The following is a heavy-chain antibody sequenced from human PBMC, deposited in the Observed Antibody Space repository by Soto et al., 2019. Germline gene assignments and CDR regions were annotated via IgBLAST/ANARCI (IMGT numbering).Heavy chain of an antibody. Sequence: QVQLVQSGAEVKKPGASVKVSCRPSGYTFTNYDITWVRQATGQGLEWMGWMNPDSGDTHYLQKFQGRVTMTRNTSISTAYMALTCLRPEDTAVYYCARGRRDYYDSDDWVTLGYWDQGTLVTVSS. CDR3: ARGRRDYYDSDDWVTLGY. CDR2: MNPDSGDT. CDR1: GYTFTNYD. J-gene: IGHJ4*02. V-gene: IGHV1-8*01. D-gene: IGHD3-22*01.